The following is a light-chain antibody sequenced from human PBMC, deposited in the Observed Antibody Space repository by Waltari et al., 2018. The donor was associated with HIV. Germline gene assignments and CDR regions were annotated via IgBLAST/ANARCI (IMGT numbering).Light chain of an antibody. CDR3: LQYENSRLT. J-gene: IGKJ4*01. Sequence: EIVMTQSPVSVSVSPGEKATLSCRASQSVSSNLAWYQQKPGQAPRLVISGASTRATGIPARFGGSGSGTEFTLTISSLQSEDFAVYYCLQYENSRLTFGGGTKVEIK. V-gene: IGKV3-15*01. CDR1: QSVSSN. CDR2: GAS.